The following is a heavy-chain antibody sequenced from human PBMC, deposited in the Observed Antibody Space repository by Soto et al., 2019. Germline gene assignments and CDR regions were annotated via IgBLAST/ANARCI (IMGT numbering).Heavy chain of an antibody. CDR2: IYYSGST. J-gene: IGHJ6*03. CDR3: ARTGGCSGGSCYSQLFFYYYYMDV. V-gene: IGHV4-39*01. Sequence: PSETLSLTCTVSGGSISSSSYYWGWIRQPPGKGLEWIGSIYYSGSTYYNPSLKSRVTISVDTSKNQFSLKLSSVTAADTAVYYCARTGGCSGGSCYSQLFFYYYYMDVWGKGTTVTVS. CDR1: GGSISSSSYY. D-gene: IGHD2-15*01.